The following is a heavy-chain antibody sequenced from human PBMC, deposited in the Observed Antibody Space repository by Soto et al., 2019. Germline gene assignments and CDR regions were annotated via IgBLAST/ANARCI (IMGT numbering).Heavy chain of an antibody. CDR2: IKSKTDGGTA. CDR3: TTSIAARWGDS. D-gene: IGHD6-6*01. J-gene: IGHJ5*01. V-gene: IGHV3-15*07. CDR1: GFTFSNAW. Sequence: EVHLVESGGGLVKPGGSLRLSCAASGFTFSNAWMNWVRQAPGKGLEWVGRIKSKTDGGTADYAAPVKGRFTISRDDSENTLYLQMNSLKTEDTAVYYCTTSIAARWGDSWGQGTLVTVSS.